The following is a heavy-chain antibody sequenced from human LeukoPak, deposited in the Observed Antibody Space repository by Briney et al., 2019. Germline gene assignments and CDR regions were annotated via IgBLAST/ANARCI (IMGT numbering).Heavy chain of an antibody. CDR1: DSTFRGNG. V-gene: IGHV3-23*01. D-gene: IGHD2-2*01. Sequence: GGPLRFSLPAPDSTFRGNGRSWFGKPQGKGLEGSQPITGRGVRTYNGDSVKGRFTISRDTSKNTVYLQMNSLRGDDTAVYYCANGAHPDSSHYYFDYWGQGALVTVSS. CDR2: ITGRGVRT. CDR3: ANGAHPDSSHYYFDY. J-gene: IGHJ4*02.